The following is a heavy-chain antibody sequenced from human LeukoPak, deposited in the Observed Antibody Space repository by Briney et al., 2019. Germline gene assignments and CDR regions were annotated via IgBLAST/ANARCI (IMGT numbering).Heavy chain of an antibody. Sequence: SETLSLTCTVSGSSMSSKYWSWIRQPPGKGLEWIADIYSSGSTKYNPSLKSRVTISLETSTSQFSLRLSSVTAADTAVYFCARSPTHGYFDPWGQGTLVTVSS. CDR3: ARSPTHGYFDP. CDR1: GSSMSSKY. CDR2: IYSSGST. J-gene: IGHJ5*02. V-gene: IGHV4-59*08. D-gene: IGHD5-18*01.